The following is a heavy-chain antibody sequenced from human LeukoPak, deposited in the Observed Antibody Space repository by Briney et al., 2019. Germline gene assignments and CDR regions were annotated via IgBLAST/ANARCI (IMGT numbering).Heavy chain of an antibody. CDR3: AARETQYYDYVWGSYVVDY. Sequence: GASVKVSCKASGGTFSSYAISWVRQALGQGLEWMGRIIPILGIANYAQKFQGRVTITADKSTSTAYMELSSLRSEDTAVYYCAARETQYYDYVWGSYVVDYWGQGTLVTVSS. J-gene: IGHJ4*02. CDR1: GGTFSSYA. D-gene: IGHD3-16*01. CDR2: IIPILGIA. V-gene: IGHV1-69*04.